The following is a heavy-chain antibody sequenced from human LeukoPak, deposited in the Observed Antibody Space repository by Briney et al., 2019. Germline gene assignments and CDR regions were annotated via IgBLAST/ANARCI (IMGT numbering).Heavy chain of an antibody. CDR3: ARDRGSSSWSTCFDP. J-gene: IGHJ5*02. V-gene: IGHV4-61*02. D-gene: IGHD6-13*01. CDR2: IFASGKT. Sequence: PSQTLSLTCTVSGASMNSGDDYWSWIRQPAGTGLEWIGRIFASGKTNYNPSLKSRVSISIDTSKNQFSLKLSSVTAADTAVYYCARDRGSSSWSTCFDPWGQGTLVTVSS. CDR1: GASMNSGDDY.